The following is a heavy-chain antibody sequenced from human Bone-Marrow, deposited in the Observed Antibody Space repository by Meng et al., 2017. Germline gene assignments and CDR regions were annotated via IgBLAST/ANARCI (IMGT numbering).Heavy chain of an antibody. CDR2: IIPIFGTA. CDR3: GSSYCGGDCYSGSLYYYFYGMDV. Sequence: SVKVSCKASGYTFSTCGITWVRQAPGQGLEWMGGIIPIFGTANYAQKFQGRVTITADESTSTAYMELSSLRSEDTAVYYCGSSYCGGDCYSGSLYYYFYGMDVWGQGTTVTVSS. CDR1: GYTFSTCG. D-gene: IGHD2-21*02. J-gene: IGHJ6*02. V-gene: IGHV1-69*13.